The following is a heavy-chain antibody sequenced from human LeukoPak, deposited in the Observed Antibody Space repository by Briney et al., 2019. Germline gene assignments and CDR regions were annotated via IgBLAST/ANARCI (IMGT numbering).Heavy chain of an antibody. V-gene: IGHV1-2*02. CDR1: GYTFTSYG. Sequence: ASVKVSCKASGYTFTSYGISWVRQAPGQGLEWMGWINPKSGGTVYAQKFQGRVTMTRDTSSSTAYMELSRLRFDDTVVYYCARGPRITIFGVVMANDAFDIWGQGTMVTVSS. D-gene: IGHD3-3*01. CDR2: INPKSGGT. J-gene: IGHJ3*02. CDR3: ARGPRITIFGVVMANDAFDI.